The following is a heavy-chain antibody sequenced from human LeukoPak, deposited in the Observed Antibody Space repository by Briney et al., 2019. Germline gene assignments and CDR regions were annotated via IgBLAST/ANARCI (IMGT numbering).Heavy chain of an antibody. CDR2: ISSSSIYI. CDR3: ARVYSDSGIAGYMDV. V-gene: IGHV3-21*04. CDR1: GFTFSSHS. Sequence: GGSLRLSCAASGFTFSSHSMNWVRQAPGKGLEWVSSISSSSIYIYYADPVKGRFTISRDNAKNSLYLQMNSLRAEDTALYYCARVYSDSGIAGYMDVWGKGTTVTVSS. D-gene: IGHD6-13*01. J-gene: IGHJ6*03.